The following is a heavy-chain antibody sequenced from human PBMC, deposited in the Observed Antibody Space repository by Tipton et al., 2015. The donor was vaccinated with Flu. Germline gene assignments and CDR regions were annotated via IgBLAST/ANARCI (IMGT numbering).Heavy chain of an antibody. CDR3: ARVRVRPDPYYYGMDV. CDR2: INPNSGGT. D-gene: IGHD4/OR15-4a*01. V-gene: IGHV1-2*02. J-gene: IGHJ6*02. Sequence: VQLVQSGSEVKKPGASVKVSCKASGYTFTGYYMHWVRQAPGQGLEWMGWINPNSGGTNYAQKFQGRVTMTRDTSISTAYMELSRLRSDDTAVYYCARVRVRPDPYYYGMDVWGQGTTITVSS. CDR1: GYTFTGYY.